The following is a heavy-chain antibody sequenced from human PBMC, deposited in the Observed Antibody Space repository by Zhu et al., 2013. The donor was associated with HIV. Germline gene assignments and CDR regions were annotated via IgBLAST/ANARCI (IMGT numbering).Heavy chain of an antibody. D-gene: IGHD1-26*01. CDR3: ARGLGSYSNQEFDY. CDR1: GYTFTSYS. CDR2: ISAYNGNT. Sequence: QVQLVQSGAEVKKPGASVKVSCKASGYTFTSYSISWVRQAPGQGLEWMGWISAYNGNTNYAQNLQGRVTVTTDTSTSTAYMEMRSLRSDDTAVYYCARGLGSYSNQEFDYWGQGTLVTVSS. V-gene: IGHV1-18*01. J-gene: IGHJ4*02.